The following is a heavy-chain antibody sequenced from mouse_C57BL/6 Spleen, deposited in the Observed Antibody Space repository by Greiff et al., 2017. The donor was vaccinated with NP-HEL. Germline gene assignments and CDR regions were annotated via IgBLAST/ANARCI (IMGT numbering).Heavy chain of an antibody. Sequence: QVQLQQPGAELVRPGSSVKLSCKASGYTFTSYWMHWVKQRPIQGLEWIGNIDPSDSETHYNQKFKDKATLTVDKSSSTAYMQLSSLTSEDSAVYYCARDYGNGSWYFDYWGQGTTLTVSS. V-gene: IGHV1-52*01. CDR3: ARDYGNGSWYFDY. CDR2: IDPSDSET. J-gene: IGHJ2*01. CDR1: GYTFTSYW. D-gene: IGHD2-1*01.